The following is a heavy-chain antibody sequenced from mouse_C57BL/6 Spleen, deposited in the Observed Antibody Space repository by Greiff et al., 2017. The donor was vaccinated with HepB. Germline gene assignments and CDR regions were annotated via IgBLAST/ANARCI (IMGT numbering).Heavy chain of an antibody. J-gene: IGHJ2*01. V-gene: IGHV1-80*01. CDR2: IYPGDGDT. CDR1: GYAFSSYW. D-gene: IGHD2-4*01. CDR3: ARSGYDYDKYYFDY. Sequence: QVQLQQSGAELVKPGASVKISCKASGYAFSSYWMNWVKQRPGKGLEWIGQIYPGDGDTNYNGKFKGKATLTADKSSSTAYMQLSSLTSEDSAVYFCARSGYDYDKYYFDYWGQGTTLTVSS.